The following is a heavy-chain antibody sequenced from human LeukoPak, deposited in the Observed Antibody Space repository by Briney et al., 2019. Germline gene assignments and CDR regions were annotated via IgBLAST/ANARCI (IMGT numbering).Heavy chain of an antibody. V-gene: IGHV3-23*01. CDR2: TSGSGEKT. D-gene: IGHD1-14*01. Sequence: QSGGSLRLSCTASGFTFSDYSMSWVRQAPGKGLEWVSSTSGSGEKTFYADSVKGRFTISRDNSKYTLDLQMNSLRVEDTAVYYCGRDRRYSFDSWGQGTLVTVSS. J-gene: IGHJ4*02. CDR1: GFTFSDYS. CDR3: GRDRRYSFDS.